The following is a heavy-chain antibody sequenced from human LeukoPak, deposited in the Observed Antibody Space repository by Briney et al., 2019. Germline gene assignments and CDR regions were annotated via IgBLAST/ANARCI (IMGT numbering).Heavy chain of an antibody. J-gene: IGHJ4*02. D-gene: IGHD5-12*01. Sequence: PSLTLSLTCTVSGGSISSGGYYWSWIRQHPGKGLEWIGYIYYSGSTYYNPSLKSRVTISVDTSKNQFSLKLSSVTAADTAVYYCARDVRSGYDLYYFDYWGQGTLVTVSS. CDR1: GGSISSGGYY. V-gene: IGHV4-31*03. CDR3: ARDVRSGYDLYYFDY. CDR2: IYYSGST.